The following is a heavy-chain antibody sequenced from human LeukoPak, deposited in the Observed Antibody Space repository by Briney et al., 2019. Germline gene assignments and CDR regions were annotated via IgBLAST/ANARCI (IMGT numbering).Heavy chain of an antibody. CDR1: GYSFTSYW. CDR3: ARCPPDYDFWSGYYTD. CDR2: IYPGDSDT. D-gene: IGHD3-3*01. Sequence: PGGSLRLSCKGSGYSFTSYWIGWVRQMPGKGLEWMGIIYPGDSDTRYSPSFQGQVTISADKSISTAYLQWSSLKASDTAMYYCARCPPDYDFWSGYYTDWGQGTLVTVSP. J-gene: IGHJ4*02. V-gene: IGHV5-51*01.